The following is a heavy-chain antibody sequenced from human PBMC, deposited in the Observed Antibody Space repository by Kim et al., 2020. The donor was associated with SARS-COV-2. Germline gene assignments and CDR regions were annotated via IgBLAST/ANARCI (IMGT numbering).Heavy chain of an antibody. CDR2: IKSKTDGGTT. V-gene: IGHV3-15*01. CDR1: GFTFSNAW. CDR3: TTAPTGYYGSGSHWAWYGMDV. Sequence: GGSLRLSCAASGFTFSNAWMSWVRQAPGKGLEWVGRIKSKTDGGTTDYAAPVKGRFTISRDDSKNTLYLQMNSLKTEDTAVYYCTTAPTGYYGSGSHWAWYGMDVWGQGTTVTVSS. D-gene: IGHD3-10*01. J-gene: IGHJ6*02.